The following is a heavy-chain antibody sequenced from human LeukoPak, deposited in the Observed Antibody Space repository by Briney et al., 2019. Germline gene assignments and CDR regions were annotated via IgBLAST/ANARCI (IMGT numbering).Heavy chain of an antibody. J-gene: IGHJ4*02. Sequence: SETLSLTCTVSGGSISSYYWSWIRQPPGKGLEWIGYISYSGSTNYNPSLKSRVTISVDTPKNQFSLKLSSVTAADTAVYYCARGTARFGVGAYGDWGQGTLVTVSS. D-gene: IGHD1-26*01. V-gene: IGHV4-59*12. CDR3: ARGTARFGVGAYGD. CDR2: ISYSGST. CDR1: GGSISSYY.